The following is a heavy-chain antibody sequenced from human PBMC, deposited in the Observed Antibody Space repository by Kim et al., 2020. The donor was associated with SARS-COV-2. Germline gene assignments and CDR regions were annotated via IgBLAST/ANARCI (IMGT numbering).Heavy chain of an antibody. Sequence: STYYAASVKGRFTIARDNSKNTLYLQMNSLRAEDTAVYYCAYSSGYYFDYWGQGTLVTVSS. J-gene: IGHJ4*02. D-gene: IGHD6-19*01. V-gene: IGHV3-23*01. CDR3: AYSSGYYFDY. CDR2: ST.